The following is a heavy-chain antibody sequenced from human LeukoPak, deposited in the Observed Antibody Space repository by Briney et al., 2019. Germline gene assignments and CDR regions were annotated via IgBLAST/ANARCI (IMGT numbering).Heavy chain of an antibody. CDR1: GFTFCNYA. V-gene: IGHV3-23*01. Sequence: GGSPRLSCAASGFTFCNYAMNWGRQAPGEGLEWVSTISATGASTYYGDSVKGRFTISRDNSKNTLYLQMNSLRAEDTALYYCARRGQVSSTWNGDYWGQGTLVTVSS. D-gene: IGHD6-13*01. CDR3: ARRGQVSSTWNGDY. CDR2: ISATGAST. J-gene: IGHJ4*02.